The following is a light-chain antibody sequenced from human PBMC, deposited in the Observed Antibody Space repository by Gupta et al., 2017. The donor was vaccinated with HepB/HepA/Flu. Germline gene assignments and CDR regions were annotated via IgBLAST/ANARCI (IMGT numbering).Light chain of an antibody. Sequence: SYELTQPPSVSVSPGQTARITCSGDALPKQYAYWYQQKPGQAPVLVIYKDSERPSGIPERFSGSSSGTAVTLTISGVQAEDEADYYCQSADSSGTDVVFGGGNKLTVL. V-gene: IGLV3-25*03. CDR2: KDS. CDR3: QSADSSGTDVV. J-gene: IGLJ2*01. CDR1: ALPKQY.